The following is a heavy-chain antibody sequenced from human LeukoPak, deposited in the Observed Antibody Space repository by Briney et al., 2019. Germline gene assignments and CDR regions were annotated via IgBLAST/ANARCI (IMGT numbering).Heavy chain of an antibody. J-gene: IGHJ3*02. CDR3: VHRLKSGTSRGIHEVFDI. CDR2: IYWDDEK. V-gene: IGHV2-5*02. D-gene: IGHD1-26*01. CDR1: GLSLSTTGVG. Sequence: SGPTLVKPEQTLTLTCSVSGLSLSTTGVGVGWIRQPPGKALEWLTVIYWDDEKRYSPSLKSRLTITMDTSKNQFVLTMTNMDPVDTATYCVHRLKSGTSRGIHEVFDIWRQGTMVTVSS.